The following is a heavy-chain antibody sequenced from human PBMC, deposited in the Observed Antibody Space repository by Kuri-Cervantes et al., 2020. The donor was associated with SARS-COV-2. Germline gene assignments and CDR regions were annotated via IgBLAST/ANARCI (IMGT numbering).Heavy chain of an antibody. V-gene: IGHV4-4*02. CDR1: GDSIESSDW. Sequence: SETLSLTCGVSGDSIESSDWWSWIRQPPGKGLEWIGQMYLPGIANYNPSLRGRVTISGDKSKNQFSLKLSSVTAADTAVYYCARRPDQIYWYFDLWGRGTLVTVSS. CDR2: MYLPGIA. CDR3: ARRPDQIYWYFDL. D-gene: IGHD2-2*01. J-gene: IGHJ2*01.